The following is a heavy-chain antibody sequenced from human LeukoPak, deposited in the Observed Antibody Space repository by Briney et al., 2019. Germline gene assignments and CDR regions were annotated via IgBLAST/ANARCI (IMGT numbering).Heavy chain of an antibody. CDR3: SRVARTGRGNDAFDI. V-gene: IGHV1-18*01. CDR2: ISAYDGNT. Sequence: GASVKVSFKGSGYTFTSHGISWVRQAPGQGVEWMGWISAYDGNTRDAQRVQGRVTMTTDTSTSTAYMELKSLRSDDTAEYYCSRVARTGRGNDAFDIWGQGTMISVSS. D-gene: IGHD3-10*01. J-gene: IGHJ3*02. CDR1: GYTFTSHG.